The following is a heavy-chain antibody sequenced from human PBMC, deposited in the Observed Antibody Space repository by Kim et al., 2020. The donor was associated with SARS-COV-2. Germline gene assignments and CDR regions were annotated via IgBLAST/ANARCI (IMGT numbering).Heavy chain of an antibody. CDR2: IKEDGTEQ. V-gene: IGHV3-7*03. CDR3: VKGGGTFDY. Sequence: GGSLRLSCAVSGFRINNYWMSWVRQTPGKGLEWMANIKEDGTEQYYVDSVRGRFTISRDNAKNSLSLQMNSLRVEDTAIYYCVKGGGTFDYWGQGTRVTVSS. CDR1: GFRINNYW. D-gene: IGHD2-15*01. J-gene: IGHJ4*02.